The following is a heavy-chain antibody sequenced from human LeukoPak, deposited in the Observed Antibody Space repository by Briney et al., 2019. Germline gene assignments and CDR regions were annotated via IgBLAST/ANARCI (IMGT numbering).Heavy chain of an antibody. CDR2: IIPIFGTA. CDR1: GGTFSSYA. J-gene: IGHJ6*03. V-gene: IGHV1-69*06. CDR3: ARGFEVGDPRPYNFYYMDV. Sequence: SVKVSCKASGGTFSSYAISWVRQAPGQGLEWMGGIIPIFGTANYAQKFQGRVTITADKSTSTAYMELSSLRSEDTAVYYCARGFEVGDPRPYNFYYMDVWGKGTTVTVSS. D-gene: IGHD2-15*01.